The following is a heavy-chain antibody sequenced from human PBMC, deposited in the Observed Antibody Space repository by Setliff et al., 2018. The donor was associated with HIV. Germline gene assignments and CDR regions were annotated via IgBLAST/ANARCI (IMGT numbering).Heavy chain of an antibody. V-gene: IGHV3-21*01. CDR1: GCTFSSYT. CDR3: ARGQIGYGDYDLNWFDP. CDR2: ISSSYNTI. D-gene: IGHD4-17*01. J-gene: IGHJ5*02. Sequence: PGGSLRLPCAASGCTFSSYTMHRVRQAPGTGLEWVSSISSSYNTISYTDSVKGRFTISSDNAKNSLYLQVNSLRLEDTAVYYCARGQIGYGDYDLNWFDPWGQGTLVTVSS.